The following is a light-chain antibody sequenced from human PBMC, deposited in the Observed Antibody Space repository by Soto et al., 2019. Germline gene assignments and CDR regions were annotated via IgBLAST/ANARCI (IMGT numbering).Light chain of an antibody. CDR1: QNIFSK. J-gene: IGKJ4*01. Sequence: EIVMTQSPATLSVSLGERATLSCRASQNIFSKLAWYQQKVCQTPRLLIFGASTRATGFPVRFSGSESGTEFTLTIISLQSDVFALCYSQQCNTQRLTFGSGTHVEI. CDR3: QQCNTQRLT. V-gene: IGKV3-15*01. CDR2: GAS.